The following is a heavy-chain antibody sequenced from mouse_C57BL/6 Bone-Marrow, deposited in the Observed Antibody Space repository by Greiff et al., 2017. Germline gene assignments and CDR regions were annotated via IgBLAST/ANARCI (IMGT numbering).Heavy chain of an antibody. CDR3: AISRTGGY. V-gene: IGHV1-4*01. D-gene: IGHD4-1*01. CDR2: INPSTGYT. J-gene: IGHJ2*01. CDR1: GYTFTSYT. Sequence: VQLVESGAELARPGASVKMSCKASGYTFTSYTMRWVKQRPGQGLEWLGYINPSTGYTKYNEKFKDKATLTADKSSSTAYMQLCSLTSEEAAVYYSAISRTGGYWGQGTTLTVSS.